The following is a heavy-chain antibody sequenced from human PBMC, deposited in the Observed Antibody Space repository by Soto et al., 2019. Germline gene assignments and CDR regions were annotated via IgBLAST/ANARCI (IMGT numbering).Heavy chain of an antibody. Sequence: SETLSLSCSVSGGSVRTGSYHWSWIRQPPGKGLEWIGFIPNNGSPDYNPSLKSRVVVSIDRSKNQFSLKVNSVTAADTAVYFCARIGWGGDSWGQGTLVTVSS. J-gene: IGHJ4*02. CDR1: GGSVRTGSYH. V-gene: IGHV4-61*01. CDR2: IPNNGSP. CDR3: ARIGWGGDS. D-gene: IGHD7-27*01.